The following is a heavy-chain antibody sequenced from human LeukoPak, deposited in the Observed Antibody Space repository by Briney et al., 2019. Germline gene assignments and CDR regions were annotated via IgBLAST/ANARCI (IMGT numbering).Heavy chain of an antibody. D-gene: IGHD2-2*01. J-gene: IGHJ3*02. V-gene: IGHV4-38-2*01. CDR2: MYHGGST. CDR1: GYSISSGYY. CDR3: AKNCSSTSCYWNDAFDI. Sequence: PSETLSLTCAVSGYSISSGYYWGWIRQPPGKGLEWIASMYHGGSTYYDPSLKSRVTISVDTSKNQFSLKLSSVTAADTAVYYCAKNCSSTSCYWNDAFDIWGQGTMVTVSS.